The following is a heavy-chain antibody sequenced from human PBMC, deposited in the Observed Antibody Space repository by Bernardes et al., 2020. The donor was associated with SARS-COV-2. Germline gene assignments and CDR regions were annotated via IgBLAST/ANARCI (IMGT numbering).Heavy chain of an antibody. J-gene: IGHJ4*02. V-gene: IGHV1-2*02. CDR3: ARTFYYDRGGDSVFDQ. D-gene: IGHD2-21*01. CDR1: GYTFSDYY. Sequence: VKVSCKASGYTFSDYYIHWLRQAPGQGLEWMGWISPKSGATNYAQKFQGRVTMTRDTSVTTDYMELSRLRSDDTAVYYCARTFYYDRGGDSVFDQWGQGTLVTVSS. CDR2: ISPKSGAT.